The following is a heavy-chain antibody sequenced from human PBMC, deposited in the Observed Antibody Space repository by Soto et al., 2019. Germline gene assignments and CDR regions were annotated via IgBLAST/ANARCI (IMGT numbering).Heavy chain of an antibody. V-gene: IGHV4-31*01. D-gene: IGHD6-13*01. CDR1: GGSISSGGYY. CDR3: ARAFTAAGTGQDAFDI. Sequence: QVQLQESGPGLVKPSQTLSLTCTVSGGSISSGGYYWSWIRQHPGKGLEWIGYIYYSGSTYYNPSLKSQVTISVDTSKNQFSLKLSSVTAADTAVYYCARAFTAAGTGQDAFDIWGQGTMVTVSS. CDR2: IYYSGST. J-gene: IGHJ3*02.